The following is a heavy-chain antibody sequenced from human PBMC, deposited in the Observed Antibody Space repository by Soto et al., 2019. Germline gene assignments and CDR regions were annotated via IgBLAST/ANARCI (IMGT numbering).Heavy chain of an antibody. D-gene: IGHD1-1*01. J-gene: IGHJ4*02. Sequence: EVQLLESGGGLVQPGGSLRLSCAASGFTFSNYAMSWVRQAPGKGLGWVSAISSSGDSPYYADSVKGRFTVSRDNSKNTLYLQMNSLRVEDTAIYYCARNTIPHPHYWGPGTLVTVSS. V-gene: IGHV3-23*01. CDR2: ISSSGDSP. CDR3: ARNTIPHPHY. CDR1: GFTFSNYA.